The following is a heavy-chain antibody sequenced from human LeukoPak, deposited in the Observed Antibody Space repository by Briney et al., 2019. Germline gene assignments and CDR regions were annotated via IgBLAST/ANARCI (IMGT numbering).Heavy chain of an antibody. J-gene: IGHJ4*02. V-gene: IGHV3-74*01. D-gene: IGHD6-6*01. CDR2: INTDGSST. CDR1: GFTFSSYW. CDR3: ATDRSSIAIRPH. Sequence: GGSLRLSCAASGFTFSSYWMHWVRQAPGKGLVWVSRINTDGSSTNYADSVKGRFTISRDNAKNTLYLQMNSLRAEDTAVYYCATDRSSIAIRPHWGQGTLVTVSS.